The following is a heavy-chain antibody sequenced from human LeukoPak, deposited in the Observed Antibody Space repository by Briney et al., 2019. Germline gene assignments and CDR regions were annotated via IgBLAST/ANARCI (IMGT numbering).Heavy chain of an antibody. V-gene: IGHV1-2*02. CDR3: ARDRNRIAAARSGRNNWFDP. CDR1: GYTFTGYY. Sequence: GASVKVSCKASGYTFTGYYMHWVRPAPGQGLEWMGWINPNNGGTNYAQKFQGRVTMTRDTSISTAYMELSRLRSDDTVVYYCARDRNRIAAARSGRNNWFDPWGQGTLVTVSS. J-gene: IGHJ5*02. D-gene: IGHD6-13*01. CDR2: INPNNGGT.